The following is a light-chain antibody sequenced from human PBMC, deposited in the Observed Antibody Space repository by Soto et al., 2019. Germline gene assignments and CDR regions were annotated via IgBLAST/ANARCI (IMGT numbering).Light chain of an antibody. CDR3: QHYNTYPWT. J-gene: IGKJ1*01. Sequence: DIQMTQSPSTLSASVGDRVTITCRASQSISTWLAWYQHRPGKAPQLLIYGASTLESGVPSRFSGSGSGTEFTLTISSLQPDDFATYYCQHYNTYPWTFGHGTKVEIK. CDR2: GAS. V-gene: IGKV1-5*01. CDR1: QSISTW.